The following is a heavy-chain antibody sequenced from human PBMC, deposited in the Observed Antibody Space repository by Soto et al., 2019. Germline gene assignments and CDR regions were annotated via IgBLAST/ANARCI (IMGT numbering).Heavy chain of an antibody. Sequence: PSETLPLTCAVSGASISSTYWWTWVRQPPGKGLEWIGEIYHSGTTNYNPSRKSRVTISLDKSKNQFSLKLSSVSAADTAIYFCARRNYYGSADYFDFWGQGTLVTVSS. CDR3: ARRNYYGSADYFDF. CDR1: GASISSTYW. CDR2: IYHSGTT. D-gene: IGHD3-10*01. V-gene: IGHV4-4*02. J-gene: IGHJ4*02.